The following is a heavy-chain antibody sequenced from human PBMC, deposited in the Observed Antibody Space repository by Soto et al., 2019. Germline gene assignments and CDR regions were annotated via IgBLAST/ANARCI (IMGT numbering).Heavy chain of an antibody. CDR2: ISARGGSS. CDR1: GFSFSSYA. Sequence: VQLLESGGGLVQPGGSLRLSCAASGFSFSSYAMVWVRQAPGKGLEWVSVISARGGSSYFADSVKGRFTIYRDNSKNVLSLEMNSLRAEDTAIYFCAKGSIEYSAAVDNWGQGTLVLVSS. J-gene: IGHJ4*02. CDR3: AKGSIEYSAAVDN. D-gene: IGHD5-12*01. V-gene: IGHV3-23*01.